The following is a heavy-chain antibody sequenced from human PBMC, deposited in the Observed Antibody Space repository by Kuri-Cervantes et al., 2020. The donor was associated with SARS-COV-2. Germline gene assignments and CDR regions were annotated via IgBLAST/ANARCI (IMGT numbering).Heavy chain of an antibody. CDR1: GYTFTSYG. J-gene: IGHJ3*02. Sequence: ASVKVSCKASGYTFTSYGISWVRQAPGQGLEWMGWINPNSGGTNYAQKFQGRVTMTRDTSIDTAYLDVSNLRSDDTAVYYCARGDFSLAFDIWGQGTLVTVSS. V-gene: IGHV1-2*02. CDR2: INPNSGGT. D-gene: IGHD3-3*01. CDR3: ARGDFSLAFDI.